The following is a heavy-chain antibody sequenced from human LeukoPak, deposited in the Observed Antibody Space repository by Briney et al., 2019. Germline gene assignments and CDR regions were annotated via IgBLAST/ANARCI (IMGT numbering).Heavy chain of an antibody. CDR1: GGSFSGYY. Sequence: SETLSLTCAVYGGSFSGYYWSWTRQPPGKGLEWIGEINHSGSTNYNPSLKSRVTISVDTSKNQFSLKLSSVTAADTAVYYCARGPTTNKDFFDYWGQGTLVTVSS. D-gene: IGHD3-3*01. V-gene: IGHV4-34*01. CDR2: INHSGST. J-gene: IGHJ4*02. CDR3: ARGPTTNKDFFDY.